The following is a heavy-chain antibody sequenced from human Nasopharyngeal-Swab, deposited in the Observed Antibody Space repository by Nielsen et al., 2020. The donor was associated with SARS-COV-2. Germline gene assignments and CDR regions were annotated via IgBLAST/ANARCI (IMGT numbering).Heavy chain of an antibody. D-gene: IGHD3-22*01. J-gene: IGHJ4*02. CDR1: GFLFNSYW. CDR2: IKQDGSER. CDR3: ARARFYYDSSALDF. Sequence: GGSLRLSCAASGFLFNSYWMTWVRQAPGKGLEWVANIKQDGSERYYVDSVKGRFTISRDNAENSLFLQMSSLRAEDTAVYYCARARFYYDSSALDFWGQGTLVTVSS. V-gene: IGHV3-7*01.